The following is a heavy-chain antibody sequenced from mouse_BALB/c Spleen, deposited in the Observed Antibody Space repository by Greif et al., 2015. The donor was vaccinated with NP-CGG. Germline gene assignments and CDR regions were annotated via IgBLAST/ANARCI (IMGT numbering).Heavy chain of an antibody. V-gene: IGHV5-12-1*01. CDR1: GFAFSSYD. CDR2: ISSGGGST. D-gene: IGHD1-1*01. CDR3: ARHYYGSSYSY. J-gene: IGHJ2*01. Sequence: EVNVVESEGGLVKPGGSLKLSCAASGFAFSSYDMSWVRQTPEKRLEWVAYISSGGGSTYYPDTVKGRFTISRDNAKNPLYLQMSSLKSEDTAMYYCARHYYGSSYSYWGQGTTLTVSS.